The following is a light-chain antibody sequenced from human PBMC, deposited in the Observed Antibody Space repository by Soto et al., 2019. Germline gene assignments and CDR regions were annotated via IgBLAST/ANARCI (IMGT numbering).Light chain of an antibody. V-gene: IGKV3-20*01. CDR3: QQYSTSPT. CDR1: QSVSSN. CDR2: GTS. J-gene: IGKJ1*01. Sequence: EIEMTQSPATLSVSPGERATLSCRASQSVSSNLAWYQQKPGQAPSLLIYGTSIRATGIPDRFGGSGSGTDFTLTISRLEPEDFAVYYCQQYSTSPTFGQGTKVDIK.